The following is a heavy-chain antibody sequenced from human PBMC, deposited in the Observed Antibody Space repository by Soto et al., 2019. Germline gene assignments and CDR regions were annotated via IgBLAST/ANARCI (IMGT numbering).Heavy chain of an antibody. Sequence: QVQLVQSGAEVKKPGASVKVSCKASGYTFTSYXXXXVRQAPGQGLEWMGIINPSGGSTXXXQKFQGRVTMTRDTSTSTVYMELSSLRSEDTAVYYCARDRWEGRVVVEFNWYFDLWGRGTLVTVSS. CDR2: INPSGGST. CDR3: ARDRWEGRVVVEFNWYFDL. V-gene: IGHV1-46*01. J-gene: IGHJ2*01. CDR1: GYTFTSYX. D-gene: IGHD3-22*01.